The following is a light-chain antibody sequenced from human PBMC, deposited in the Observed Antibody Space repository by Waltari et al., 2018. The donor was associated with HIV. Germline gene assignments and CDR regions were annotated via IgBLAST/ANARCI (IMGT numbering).Light chain of an antibody. V-gene: IGKV3-20*01. CDR3: QHYGNSPRT. J-gene: IGKJ1*01. CDR2: GAS. CDR1: QSVSSHN. Sequence: EIVLTQSPGTLSLSPGERATLSCRASQSVSSHNLAWYQQKPGQAPRLLIFGASSRATGIPDRFSGSGSGTDFTLTISRLEPEDFAVYYCQHYGNSPRTFGQGTKVEIK.